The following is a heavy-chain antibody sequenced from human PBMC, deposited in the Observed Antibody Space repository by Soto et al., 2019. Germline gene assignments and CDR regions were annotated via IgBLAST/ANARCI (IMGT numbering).Heavy chain of an antibody. J-gene: IGHJ4*02. V-gene: IGHV4-59*08. CDR3: ERVGCISTTCCDY. D-gene: IGHD2-2*01. CDR1: GGSISSYY. CDR2: IYYSGST. Sequence: SETLSLTCTVSGGSISSYYWSWIRQPLGKGLEWLGYIYYSGSTNYNPSLKSRVPLSVDTSKHQFFLKLSFVTAADTVMYSCERVGCISTTCCDYWGQGTLVIVS.